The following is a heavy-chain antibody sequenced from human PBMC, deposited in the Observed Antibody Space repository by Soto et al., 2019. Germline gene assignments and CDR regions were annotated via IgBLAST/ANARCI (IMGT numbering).Heavy chain of an antibody. CDR2: ISSSSSTI. Sequence: EVQLVESGGGLVQPGGSLRLSCAASGFTFSSYSMNWVRQAPGKGLEWVSYISSSSSTIYYADSVKGRFTISRDNAKNSLYLQMNSLRDVDTAVYYCARWGEYYDFWSGSALSSMDVWGQGTTVTVSS. D-gene: IGHD3-3*01. CDR1: GFTFSSYS. CDR3: ARWGEYYDFWSGSALSSMDV. V-gene: IGHV3-48*02. J-gene: IGHJ6*02.